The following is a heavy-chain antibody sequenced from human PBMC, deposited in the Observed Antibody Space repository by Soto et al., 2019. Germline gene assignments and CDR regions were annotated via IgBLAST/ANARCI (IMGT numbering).Heavy chain of an antibody. D-gene: IGHD6-6*01. Sequence: QVQLVQSGAEVKKPGSSVRVSCKVSGGTLNSQSITWVRQAPGQGLEWMGGIIPMFGTPTDAQKFRGRVTISADTSTSTVYMELRSLSYQDTAVYYCATSLAARRKPYNWLDAWGQGTLVTVSS. V-gene: IGHV1-69*06. CDR3: ATSLAARRKPYNWLDA. CDR2: IIPMFGTP. J-gene: IGHJ5*02. CDR1: GGTLNSQS.